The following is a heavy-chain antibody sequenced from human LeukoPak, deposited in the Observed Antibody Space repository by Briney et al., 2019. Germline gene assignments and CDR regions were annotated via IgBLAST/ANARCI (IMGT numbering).Heavy chain of an antibody. J-gene: IGHJ4*02. D-gene: IGHD4-17*01. V-gene: IGHV3-53*01. CDR1: GFTVSSNY. CDR2: IYADGNT. Sequence: GGSLRLSCAASGFTVSSNYMSWVRQAPGRGLEWVSFIYADGNTYYADSVKGRFTISRDISKNAVYLQMNSLRAEDTAVYYCARDSYGDANFDSWGQGTLVTVSS. CDR3: ARDSYGDANFDS.